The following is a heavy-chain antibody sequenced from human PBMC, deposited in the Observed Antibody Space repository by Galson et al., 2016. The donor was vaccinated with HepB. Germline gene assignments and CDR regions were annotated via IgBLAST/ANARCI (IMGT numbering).Heavy chain of an antibody. D-gene: IGHD2-8*02. CDR1: GHSIASYW. Sequence: QSGAEVKKPGESLKLSCKASGHSIASYWIGWVRQLPGKGLECMGIIDPSASEIRSMPSFRGHVTISADKSTNTAYLQWSSLKASDTAVYYCAAARPPGLVLVYWGLGTRVTVSS. J-gene: IGHJ4*02. CDR3: AAARPPGLVLVY. V-gene: IGHV5-51*01. CDR2: IDPSASEI.